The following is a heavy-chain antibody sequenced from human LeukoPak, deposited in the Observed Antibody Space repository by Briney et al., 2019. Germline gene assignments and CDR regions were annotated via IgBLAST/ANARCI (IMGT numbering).Heavy chain of an antibody. CDR2: INPNSGGT. J-gene: IGHJ3*02. CDR3: ATDRYSGSYFDAFDI. V-gene: IGHV1-2*02. CDR1: GYTFTGYY. D-gene: IGHD1-26*01. Sequence: ASVKVSCKASGYTFTGYYMHWVRQAPGQGLEWMGWINPNSGGTNYAQKFQGRVTMTEDTSTDTAYMELSSLRSEDTAVYYCATDRYSGSYFDAFDIWGQGTMVTVSS.